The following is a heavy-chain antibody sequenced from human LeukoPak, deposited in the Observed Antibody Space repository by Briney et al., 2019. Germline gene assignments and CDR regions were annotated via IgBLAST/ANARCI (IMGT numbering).Heavy chain of an antibody. CDR3: AKGPHGHSLRPDS. J-gene: IGHJ4*02. CDR1: GFVFSNYA. V-gene: IGHV3-23*01. Sequence: GGSLRLSCAASGFVFSNYAMIWVRQAPGKGLEWVSYIRDSGDRTYYAESVKGRFIISRDNAENTLFLQIHSLRAEDTAVYYCAKGPHGHSLRPDSWGQGTLVTVSS. D-gene: IGHD5-24*01. CDR2: IRDSGDRT.